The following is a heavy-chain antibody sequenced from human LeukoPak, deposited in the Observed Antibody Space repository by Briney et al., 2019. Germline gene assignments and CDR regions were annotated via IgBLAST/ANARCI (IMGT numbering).Heavy chain of an antibody. Sequence: SETLSLTCTVSGGSISSYYWSWIRQPPGKGLEWIGYIYYSGSTNYNPSLKSRVTISVDTSKNQFSLELSSVTAADTAVYYCARAPDIAAENDLWGRGTLVTVSS. J-gene: IGHJ2*01. CDR1: GGSISSYY. V-gene: IGHV4-59*01. CDR2: IYYSGST. CDR3: ARAPDIAAENDL. D-gene: IGHD6-13*01.